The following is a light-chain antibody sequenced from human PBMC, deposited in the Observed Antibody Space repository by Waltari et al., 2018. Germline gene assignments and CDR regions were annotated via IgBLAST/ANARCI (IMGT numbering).Light chain of an antibody. CDR3: QQRSRRPLT. J-gene: IGKJ4*01. V-gene: IGKV3-11*01. CDR2: EAS. CDR1: QSIGSY. Sequence: EIVLTQSPATLSLSPGERAVLSCRASQSIGSYLVWYQQKPGQPPRLLIYEASNRAPGIPARFSGSGSGTDFTLTISGLEPEDSGVYYCQQRSRRPLTFGGGTRVETK.